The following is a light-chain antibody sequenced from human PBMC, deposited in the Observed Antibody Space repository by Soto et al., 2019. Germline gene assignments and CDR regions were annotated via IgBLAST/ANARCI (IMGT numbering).Light chain of an antibody. Sequence: DIQMTQSPSSLSASVGERVTISCQASQVITDDLNWYQQKRGKAPKLLIYDVSNSKNGVPSRFSGSGSGTDFTLTISSLQPEDIATYYCQQYDDLYTFGQGTKVEI. CDR1: QVITDD. J-gene: IGKJ2*01. V-gene: IGKV1-33*01. CDR3: QQYDDLYT. CDR2: DVS.